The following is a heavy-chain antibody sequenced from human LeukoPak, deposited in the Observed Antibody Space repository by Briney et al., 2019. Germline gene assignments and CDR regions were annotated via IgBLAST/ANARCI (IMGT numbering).Heavy chain of an antibody. CDR3: ASGDFWSGYDDAFDI. Sequence: SETLTLTCAVYGGSISSYYRRWIRQPAGKGLEWIARIYTSGSTNYNPSLKSRVTMSVDTSKNQFSLKLSSVTAADTAVYYCASGDFWSGYDDAFDIWGQGTMVTVSS. V-gene: IGHV4-59*10. CDR1: GGSISSYY. CDR2: IYTSGST. J-gene: IGHJ3*02. D-gene: IGHD3-3*01.